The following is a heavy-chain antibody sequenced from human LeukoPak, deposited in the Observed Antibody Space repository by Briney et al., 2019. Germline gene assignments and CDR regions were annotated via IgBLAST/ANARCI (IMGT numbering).Heavy chain of an antibody. J-gene: IGHJ4*02. D-gene: IGHD3-10*01. CDR3: AGITMVRGVRPPPDY. CDR1: GGSFSGYY. Sequence: PSETLSLTCAVYGGSFSGYYWSWIRQPPGKGLEWIGEINHSGSTNYNPSLKSRVTISVDTSKNQFSLKLSSVTAADTAVYYCAGITMVRGVRPPPDYWGQGTLVTVSS. CDR2: INHSGST. V-gene: IGHV4-34*01.